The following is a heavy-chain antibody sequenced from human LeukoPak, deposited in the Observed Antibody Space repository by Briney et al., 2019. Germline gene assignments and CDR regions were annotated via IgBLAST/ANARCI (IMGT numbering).Heavy chain of an antibody. CDR1: GYTFTGYY. CDR2: INPNSGGT. J-gene: IGHJ4*02. Sequence: GASVKVSCKASGYTFTGYYMHWVRQAPGQGLEWMGWINPNSGGTNYAQKFQGRVTMTRDTSISTAYMELSRLRSDDTAVYYCARVRSRYDSSGYAYWGQGTLVTVSS. V-gene: IGHV1-2*02. D-gene: IGHD3-22*01. CDR3: ARVRSRYDSSGYAY.